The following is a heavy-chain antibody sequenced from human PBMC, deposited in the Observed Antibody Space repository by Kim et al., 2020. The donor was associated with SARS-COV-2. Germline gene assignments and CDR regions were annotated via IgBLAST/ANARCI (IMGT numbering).Heavy chain of an antibody. D-gene: IGHD6-13*01. CDR3: VRDVRSQRISLSDIAEAGRGRFDP. CDR1: GGSISSGGYY. V-gene: IGHV4-31*03. CDR2: IYFSGST. J-gene: IGHJ5*02. Sequence: SETLSLTCSVSGGSISSGGYYWSWIRQHPGKGLEWIGSIYFSGSTYFNPSLKSRLTISVDTSKNQFSLELSSVTAADTAVYYCVRDVRSQRISLSDIAEAGRGRFDPWGQGTLVTVSS.